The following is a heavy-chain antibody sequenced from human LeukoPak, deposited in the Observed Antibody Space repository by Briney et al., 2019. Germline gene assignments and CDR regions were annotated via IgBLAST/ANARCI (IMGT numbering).Heavy chain of an antibody. D-gene: IGHD3-10*01. Sequence: GGSLRLSCTASGFTFSSYGMHWVRQAPGKGLEWVAFIRYDGSNKYYADSVKGRFTISRDNSKNTLYLQMNSLRAEDTAVYYCAKDSLYYGSGSYHHYMDVWGKGTTVTISS. J-gene: IGHJ6*03. CDR3: AKDSLYYGSGSYHHYMDV. CDR2: IRYDGSNK. CDR1: GFTFSSYG. V-gene: IGHV3-30*02.